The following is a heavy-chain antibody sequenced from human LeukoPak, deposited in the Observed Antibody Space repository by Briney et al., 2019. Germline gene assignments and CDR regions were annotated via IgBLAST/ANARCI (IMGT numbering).Heavy chain of an antibody. CDR2: IKPDGSEK. J-gene: IGHJ4*02. Sequence: PGGSLRLSCAASGFTFSSYSMNWVRQAPGKGLEWVANIKPDGSEKFYVDSVKGRFTISRDNAKNSLYLQMNSLRVEDTAVYYCTRDGSGWSNFWGLGTPVIASS. CDR1: GFTFSSYS. V-gene: IGHV3-7*01. CDR3: TRDGSGWSNF. D-gene: IGHD6-19*01.